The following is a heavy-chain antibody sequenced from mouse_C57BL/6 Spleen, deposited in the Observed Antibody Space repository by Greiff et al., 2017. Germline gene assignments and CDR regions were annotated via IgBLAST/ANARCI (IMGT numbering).Heavy chain of an antibody. J-gene: IGHJ4*01. Sequence: EVMLVEPGPELVKPGASVKIPCKASGYTFTDYNMDWVKQSHGKSLEWIGDINPNNGGTIYNQKFKGKATLTVDKSSSTAYMELRSLTSEDTAVYYCTRGHHRDDYDEDYAMDYWGQGTSGPISS. CDR1: GYTFTDYN. V-gene: IGHV1-18*01. CDR3: TRGHHRDDYDEDYAMDY. CDR2: INPNNGGT. D-gene: IGHD2-4*01.